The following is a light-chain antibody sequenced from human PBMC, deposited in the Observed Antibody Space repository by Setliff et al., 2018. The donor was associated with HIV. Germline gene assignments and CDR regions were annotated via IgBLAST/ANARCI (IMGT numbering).Light chain of an antibody. CDR3: QQYDSWPFT. J-gene: IGKJ4*01. CDR2: GVS. Sequence: TLSVSPGEQATLSCRTSQPIDNNLAWYQQKPGQAPRLLIYGVSTRATGIPARFSGSGSGADFTLTISRLQSEDFAVFYCQQYDSWPFTFGGGTKVDIK. CDR1: QPIDNN. V-gene: IGKV3-15*01.